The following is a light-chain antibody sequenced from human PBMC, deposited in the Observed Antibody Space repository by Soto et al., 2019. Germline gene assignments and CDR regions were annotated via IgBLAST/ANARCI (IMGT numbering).Light chain of an antibody. J-gene: IGKJ4*01. CDR1: QDISNY. CDR2: DAS. V-gene: IGKV1-33*01. CDR3: QPYDNLPPLT. Sequence: DIQMTQSPSSLSASVGDRVTITCQASQDISNYLNWYQQKPGKAPKLLIYDASNLETGVPSRFSGSGSGTDFTFTISSLQPEDIATYYCQPYDNLPPLTFGGGTQVEIK.